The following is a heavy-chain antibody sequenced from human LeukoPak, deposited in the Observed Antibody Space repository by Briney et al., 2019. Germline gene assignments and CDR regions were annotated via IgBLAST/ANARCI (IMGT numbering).Heavy chain of an antibody. J-gene: IGHJ4*02. CDR2: IYPGDSDT. Sequence: GESLKISCKGSGYSFTSYWIGWVRQMPGKGLEWMGIIYPGDSDTKYSPSFQGQVTISADKSISTAYLQWSSLKASDTAMYYCARCFAVAGTEYYFDYWGQGTLVTVSS. CDR3: ARCFAVAGTEYYFDY. V-gene: IGHV5-51*01. CDR1: GYSFTSYW. D-gene: IGHD6-19*01.